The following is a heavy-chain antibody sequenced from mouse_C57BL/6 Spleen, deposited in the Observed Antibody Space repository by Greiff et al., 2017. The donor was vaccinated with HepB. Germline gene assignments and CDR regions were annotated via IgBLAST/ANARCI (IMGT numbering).Heavy chain of an antibody. CDR2: ISDGGSYT. V-gene: IGHV5-4*01. CDR3: ARDRGGYYPYYFDY. Sequence: EVKLVESGGGLVKPGGSLKLSCAASGFPFSSYAMSWVRQTPEKRLEWVATISDGGSYTYYPENVKGRFTISRDNAKNNLYLQMSHLKSEDTAMYYCARDRGGYYPYYFDYWGQGTTLTVSS. J-gene: IGHJ2*01. CDR1: GFPFSSYA. D-gene: IGHD2-3*01.